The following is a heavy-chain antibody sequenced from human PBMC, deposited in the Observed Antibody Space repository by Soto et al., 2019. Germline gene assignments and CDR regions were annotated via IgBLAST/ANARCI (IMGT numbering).Heavy chain of an antibody. D-gene: IGHD3-3*02. Sequence: SETLSVTCTVSCGSISSSSYYWGWIRQPPGKGLEWIGSIYYSGSTYYNPSLKSRVTISVDTSKNQFSLKLSSVTAADTAVYYCASPKIAFYNWFYPWGQGTLVTVSS. CDR3: ASPKIAFYNWFYP. J-gene: IGHJ5*02. V-gene: IGHV4-39*01. CDR1: CGSISSSSYY. CDR2: IYYSGST.